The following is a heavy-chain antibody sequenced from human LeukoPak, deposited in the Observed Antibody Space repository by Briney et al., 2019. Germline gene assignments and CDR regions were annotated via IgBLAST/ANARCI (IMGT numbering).Heavy chain of an antibody. CDR3: AKDFDRSGLYYFDS. D-gene: IGHD3-22*01. CDR2: ISYDGGDK. Sequence: GGSLRLSCAASGFTFNNYGMHWVRQAPGKGLEWVAVISYDGGDKYYADSVKGRFTISRDNSKNTLYLQMNSLRAEDTAVYYCAKDFDRSGLYYFDSWGQGTLVAVSS. J-gene: IGHJ4*02. V-gene: IGHV3-30*18. CDR1: GFTFNNYG.